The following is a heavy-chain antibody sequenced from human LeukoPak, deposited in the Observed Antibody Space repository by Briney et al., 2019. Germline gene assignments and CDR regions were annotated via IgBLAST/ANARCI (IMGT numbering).Heavy chain of an antibody. CDR1: GFTFSSYA. CDR2: ISGSGGST. CDR3: AKPYYGSGSYYNALPYFDY. J-gene: IGHJ4*02. D-gene: IGHD3-10*01. V-gene: IGHV3-23*01. Sequence: GGSLRLSCAASGFTFSSYAMSWVRQAPGKGLEWVSAISGSGGSTYYADSVKGRFTISRDNSKNTLYLQMNSLRAEDTAVYYCAKPYYGSGSYYNALPYFDYWGQGTLVTVSS.